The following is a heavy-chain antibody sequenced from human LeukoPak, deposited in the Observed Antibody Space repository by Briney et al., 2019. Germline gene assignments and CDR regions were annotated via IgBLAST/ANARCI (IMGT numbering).Heavy chain of an antibody. CDR2: ISGSGGST. Sequence: PLGCLRLSCAASVFTFRSYAMRSGRETPGEGVGWVSAISGSGGSTYYVDSVKGRFTSSRDNSKNTLYLQMNSLRAEDTAVYYCAKDLVVPAAYYYYGMDVWGQGTTVTVSS. CDR1: VFTFRSYA. D-gene: IGHD2-2*01. CDR3: AKDLVVPAAYYYYGMDV. V-gene: IGHV3-23*01. J-gene: IGHJ6*02.